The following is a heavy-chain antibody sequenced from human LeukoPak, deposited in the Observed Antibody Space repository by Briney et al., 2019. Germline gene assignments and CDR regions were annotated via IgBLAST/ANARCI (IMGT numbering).Heavy chain of an antibody. CDR3: ARAQHIVVVMGVIRY. J-gene: IGHJ4*02. V-gene: IGHV1-46*03. CDR1: GYTFTNDY. Sequence: ASVKVSCKTSGYTFTNDYIHWVRQAPGQGLEWVGIINPGGGSTSYAQKFQGRVTMTRDTSTSTVYMELSRLRSEDTAVYYCARAQHIVVVMGVIRYWGQGTLVTVSS. CDR2: INPGGGST. D-gene: IGHD2-21*01.